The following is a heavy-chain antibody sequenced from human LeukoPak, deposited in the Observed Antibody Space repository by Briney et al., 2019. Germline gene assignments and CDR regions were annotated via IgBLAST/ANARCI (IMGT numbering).Heavy chain of an antibody. J-gene: IGHJ5*02. V-gene: IGHV3-21*04. CDR3: AKDPADCSGGSCYSWANWFDP. CDR1: GFTFSSYS. Sequence: GGSLRLSCAASGFTFSSYSMNWVRQAPGKGLEWASFISSSSSYIYYADSVKGRFTISRDNSKNTLYLQMNSLRAEDTAVYYCAKDPADCSGGSCYSWANWFDPWGQGTLVTVSS. D-gene: IGHD2-15*01. CDR2: ISSSSSYI.